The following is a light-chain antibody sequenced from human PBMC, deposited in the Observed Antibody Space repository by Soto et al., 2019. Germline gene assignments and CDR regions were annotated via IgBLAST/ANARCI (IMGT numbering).Light chain of an antibody. Sequence: EIVLTQSPGTLSLSPGDRATLSCRASQSVSSSYLAWYQQKPGQAPRLLIYGASSRATGIPDRFSGSGSGTDFTLTISRLEPEDFAVYYCQQYGSSFPRTFGQGTKVDIK. CDR1: QSVSSSY. V-gene: IGKV3-20*01. CDR2: GAS. J-gene: IGKJ1*01. CDR3: QQYGSSFPRT.